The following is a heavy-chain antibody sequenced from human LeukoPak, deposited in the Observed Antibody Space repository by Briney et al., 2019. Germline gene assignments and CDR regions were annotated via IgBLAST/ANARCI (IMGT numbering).Heavy chain of an antibody. CDR2: IRQDGSDK. CDR3: ARDRDCGDGGCYPHFDY. D-gene: IGHD2-15*01. Sequence: PGGSLRLSCAASGFTFSSNWMSWVRQAPGKGLEWVANIRQDGSDKYYMDSVKGRFPISRDNAKNSLSLQMNSLRVEDTAVYYCARDRDCGDGGCYPHFDYWGQGVRVTVSS. V-gene: IGHV3-7*01. J-gene: IGHJ4*02. CDR1: GFTFSSNW.